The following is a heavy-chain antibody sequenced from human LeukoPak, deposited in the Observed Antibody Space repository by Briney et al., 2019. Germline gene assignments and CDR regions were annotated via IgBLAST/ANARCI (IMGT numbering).Heavy chain of an antibody. D-gene: IGHD1-14*01. J-gene: IGHJ4*02. V-gene: IGHV3-7*01. CDR1: GFTLNSYW. CDR3: ARGGNHEI. Sequence: GGSLRLSCEASGFTLNSYWMSWIRQAAGKGLEWVAKINEDGGERHYVDSVKGRFTISRDNAKNSLYLQMNSLRAEDTAVYYCARGGNHEIWGGGTVVTVSS. CDR2: INEDGGER.